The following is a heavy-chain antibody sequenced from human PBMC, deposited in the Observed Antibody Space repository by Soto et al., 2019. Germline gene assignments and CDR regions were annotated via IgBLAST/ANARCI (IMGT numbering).Heavy chain of an antibody. D-gene: IGHD5-18*01. CDR3: AKGLYSYGSSYFES. CDR2: IAFDGSDE. V-gene: IGHV3-30*18. CDR1: GFTFSSFG. J-gene: IGHJ4*02. Sequence: QVQLVESGGGVVQPGRSLRLSCVVSGFTFSSFGMHWVRQAPGKGLEWVAVIAFDGSDEYYGDSVKGRFSISRDNSKSTLYLQMNSQRPEDAAVYYCAKGLYSYGSSYFESWGQGTLVTVSS.